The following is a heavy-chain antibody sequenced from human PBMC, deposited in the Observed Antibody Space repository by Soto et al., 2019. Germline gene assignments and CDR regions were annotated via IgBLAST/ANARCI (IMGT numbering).Heavy chain of an antibody. Sequence: PGGSLRLSCAASGFTVSGNSMNWVRQAPGKGLEWVSVIYTGGSTFYADSVKGRFTISRDISKNTLYLQMNNLRAEDTAVYYCARDHCTDGVCPFDYWGQGTLVTVS. CDR1: GFTVSGNS. CDR3: ARDHCTDGVCPFDY. D-gene: IGHD2-8*01. V-gene: IGHV3-53*01. J-gene: IGHJ4*02. CDR2: IYTGGST.